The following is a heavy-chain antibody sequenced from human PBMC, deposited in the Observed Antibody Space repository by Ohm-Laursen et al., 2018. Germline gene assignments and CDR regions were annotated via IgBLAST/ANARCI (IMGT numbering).Heavy chain of an antibody. J-gene: IGHJ1*01. D-gene: IGHD3-22*01. CDR3: ASSENYYDSSGYYYAYFQH. V-gene: IGHV4-39*01. CDR2: IYYSGST. Sequence: GTLSLTCAVFGGSFSGYYWGWIRQPPGKGLEWIGSIYYSGSTYYSPSLKSRVTISVDTSKNQFSLKLSSVTAADTAVYYCASSENYYDSSGYYYAYFQHWGQGTLVTVSS. CDR1: GGSFSGYY.